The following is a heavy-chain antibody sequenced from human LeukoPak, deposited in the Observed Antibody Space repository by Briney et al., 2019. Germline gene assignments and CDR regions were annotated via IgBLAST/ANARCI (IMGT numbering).Heavy chain of an antibody. CDR2: IYYSGSI. V-gene: IGHV4-59*01. D-gene: IGHD3-22*01. J-gene: IGHJ4*02. Sequence: SETLSLTCTVSGGSISSYYWSWIRQPPGKGLEWIGYIYYSGSINYNPSLKSRVIISVDKSKNQFSLKLSSVTAADTAVYYCARVTGYMIEDYFDYWGQGTLVTVSS. CDR3: ARVTGYMIEDYFDY. CDR1: GGSISSYY.